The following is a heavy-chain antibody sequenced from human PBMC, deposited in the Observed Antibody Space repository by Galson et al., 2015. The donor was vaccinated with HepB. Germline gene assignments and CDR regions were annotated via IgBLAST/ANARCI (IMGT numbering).Heavy chain of an antibody. CDR2: IWHGGRNK. CDR3: ARLDYYDSSGYSGYYYYMDV. D-gene: IGHD3-22*01. V-gene: IGHV3-33*01. J-gene: IGHJ6*03. Sequence: SLRLSCAASGFTFRNYGMHWVRQAPGKGLEWVAVIWHGGRNKYYADSVKGRFTISRDNSQNTLYLQMNSLRAEDTAVYYCARLDYYDSSGYSGYYYYMDVWGKGTTVTVSS. CDR1: GFTFRNYG.